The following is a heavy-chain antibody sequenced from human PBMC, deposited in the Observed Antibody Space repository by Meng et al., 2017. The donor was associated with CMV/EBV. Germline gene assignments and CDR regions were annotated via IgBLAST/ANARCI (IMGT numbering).Heavy chain of an antibody. CDR3: AKDFMEGEMATISGDY. V-gene: IGHV3-30*02. J-gene: IGHJ4*02. CDR1: GFTFSSYG. Sequence: GESLKISCAASGFTFSSYGVHWVRQAPGKGLEWVAFIRCDGTNKYYTDSVKGRFTISRDNSKNTLYLQMNSLRAEDTAVYYCAKDFMEGEMATISGDYWGQGTLVTVSS. CDR2: IRCDGTNK. D-gene: IGHD5-24*01.